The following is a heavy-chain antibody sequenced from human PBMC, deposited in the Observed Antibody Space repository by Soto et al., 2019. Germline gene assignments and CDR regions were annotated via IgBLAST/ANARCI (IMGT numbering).Heavy chain of an antibody. CDR2: IIPIFGTA. CDR3: AVLRTGTTKLYYFDY. D-gene: IGHD1-7*01. CDR1: GGTFSSYA. J-gene: IGHJ4*02. V-gene: IGHV1-69*01. Sequence: QVQLVQSGAEVKKPGSSVKVSCKASGGTFSSYAISWVRQAPGQGLEWMGGIIPIFGTANYAQKVQGRVTITADESTSTAYMELSSLRSEDTAVYYYAVLRTGTTKLYYFDYWGQGTLVTVSS.